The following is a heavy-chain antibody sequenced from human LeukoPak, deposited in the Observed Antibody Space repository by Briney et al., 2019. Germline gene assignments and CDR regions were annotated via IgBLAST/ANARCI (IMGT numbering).Heavy chain of an antibody. Sequence: ASVKVSCKASGYTFTGYYLHWVRQAPGQGLEWMGSINPNSGATNYAQRFQGRVTMTRDTSITTAYMELSRLRFDDTAVYYCAKVLKQWLVPYRSPFDYWGQGTLVTVSS. J-gene: IGHJ4*02. V-gene: IGHV1-2*02. CDR2: INPNSGAT. D-gene: IGHD6-19*01. CDR1: GYTFTGYY. CDR3: AKVLKQWLVPYRSPFDY.